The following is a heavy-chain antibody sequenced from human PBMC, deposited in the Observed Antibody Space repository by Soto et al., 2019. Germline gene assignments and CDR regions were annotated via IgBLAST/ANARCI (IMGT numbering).Heavy chain of an antibody. CDR2: INQSGST. V-gene: IGHV4-34*01. Sequence: SETLSRTCAVCGGSFSGYYWSWIRQPPGKGLEWIGEINQSGSTNYNPSLKSRVTISVDTSKNQFSLKLSSVTAAATAVSYCASAPHFYGSGSYRLGYYYYGMDVWGQGTTVTVSS. CDR1: GGSFSGYY. J-gene: IGHJ6*02. D-gene: IGHD3-10*01. CDR3: ASAPHFYGSGSYRLGYYYYGMDV.